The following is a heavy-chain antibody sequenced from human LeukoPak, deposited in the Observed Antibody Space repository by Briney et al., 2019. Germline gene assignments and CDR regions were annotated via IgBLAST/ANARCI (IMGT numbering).Heavy chain of an antibody. CDR2: ISTDGTMA. J-gene: IGHJ4*02. D-gene: IGHD2-21*01. Sequence: GGSLRLSCAASGFTFNNYEMNWVRQARGKGVEWISYISTDGTMAYYAGSVKGRFTISRDNAKNSLYLQMNSLRADDTAVYYCARETIDCGGDCYDYWGQGTLATVSS. CDR1: GFTFNNYE. CDR3: ARETIDCGGDCYDY. V-gene: IGHV3-48*03.